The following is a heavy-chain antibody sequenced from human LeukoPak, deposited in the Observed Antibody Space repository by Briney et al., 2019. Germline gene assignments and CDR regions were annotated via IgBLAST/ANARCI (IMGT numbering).Heavy chain of an antibody. V-gene: IGHV1-69*13. CDR3: AREAGYCSSASCYTGNWFDP. Sequence: SVKVSCKASGGTFSNYAISWVRQAPGQGLEWMGGIIPIFGTANYAQKFRGRVTITADESTSIAYMELSTLRSEDTAVYYCAREAGYCSSASCYTGNWFDPWGQGTLVTVSS. D-gene: IGHD2-2*02. CDR1: GGTFSNYA. J-gene: IGHJ5*02. CDR2: IIPIFGTA.